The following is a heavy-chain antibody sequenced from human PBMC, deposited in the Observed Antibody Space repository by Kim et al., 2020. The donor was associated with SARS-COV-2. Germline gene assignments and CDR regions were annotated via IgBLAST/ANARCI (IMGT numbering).Heavy chain of an antibody. V-gene: IGHV4-39*01. CDR3: ALQPYKYHSRSYSSPFDN. Sequence: SETLSLTCTVSGGSIRSPNYYWGWIRQPPGKGLEWIGTIFYSGTTYYNPSLRRRITMTVDTSKNQFSLKLRSVTAADRAVYYCALQPYKYHSRSYSSPFDNWGQGALVTVSS. J-gene: IGHJ4*02. CDR2: IFYSGTT. D-gene: IGHD3-22*01. CDR1: GGSIRSPNYY.